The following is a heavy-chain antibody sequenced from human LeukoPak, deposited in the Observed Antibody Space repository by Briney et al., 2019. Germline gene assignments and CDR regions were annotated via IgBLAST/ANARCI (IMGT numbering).Heavy chain of an antibody. CDR3: ARESGIVGAQSDAFDI. CDR1: GYTFTSYG. Sequence: ASVKVSCKASGYTFTSYGISWVRQAPGQGLEWMGWISAYNGNTNYAQKLQGRVTMTTDTSTSTAYVELRSLRSDDTAVYYCARESGIVGAQSDAFDIWGQGTMVTVSS. V-gene: IGHV1-18*01. D-gene: IGHD1-26*01. CDR2: ISAYNGNT. J-gene: IGHJ3*02.